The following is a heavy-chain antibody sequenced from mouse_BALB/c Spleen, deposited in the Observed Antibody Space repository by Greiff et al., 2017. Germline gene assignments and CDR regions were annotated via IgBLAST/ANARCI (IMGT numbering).Heavy chain of an antibody. D-gene: IGHD1-1*01. J-gene: IGHJ3*01. CDR2: IDPANGNT. CDR1: GFNIKDTY. V-gene: IGHV14-3*02. Sequence: DVKLQESGAELVKPGASVKLSCTASGFNIKDTYMHWVKQRPEQGLEWIGRIDPANGNTKYDPKFQGKATITADTSSNTAYLQLSSLTSEDTAVYYCARSVYYYVQWFAYWGQGTLVTVSA. CDR3: ARSVYYYVQWFAY.